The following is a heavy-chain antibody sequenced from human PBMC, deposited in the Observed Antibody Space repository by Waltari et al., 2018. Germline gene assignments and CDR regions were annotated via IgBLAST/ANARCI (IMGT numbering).Heavy chain of an antibody. J-gene: IGHJ5*02. D-gene: IGHD2-8*01. CDR2: LYHSGST. Sequence: QVQLQESGPGLVKPSGTLSLTCAVSGGAISSSNWWSWVRQPPGKGLEWIGELYHSGSTNYNPSPKSRVTISVDKSKNQFALKLSSVTAADTAVYYCARDGRGVNSQFNLFDLWGQGLQVTVSS. CDR3: ARDGRGVNSQFNLFDL. CDR1: GGAISSSNW. V-gene: IGHV4-4*02.